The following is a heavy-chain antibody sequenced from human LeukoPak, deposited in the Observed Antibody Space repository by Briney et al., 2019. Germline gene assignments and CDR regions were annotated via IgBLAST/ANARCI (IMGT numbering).Heavy chain of an antibody. CDR3: ARSSWGSFAFDI. J-gene: IGHJ3*02. V-gene: IGHV4-4*02. CDR1: GGSISSSNW. D-gene: IGHD7-27*01. Sequence: KSSETLSLTCAVSGGSISSSNWWSWVRQPPGKGLEWIGEIYHSGSTNYNPSLKSRVTISVDKSKNQFSLKLSSVTAADTAVYYCARSSWGSFAFDIWGQGTMVTVSS. CDR2: IYHSGST.